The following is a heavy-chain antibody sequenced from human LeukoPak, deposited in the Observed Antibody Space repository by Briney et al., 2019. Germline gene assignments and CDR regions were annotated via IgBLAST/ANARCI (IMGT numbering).Heavy chain of an antibody. J-gene: IGHJ6*02. CDR1: GGSISSGSYY. Sequence: SQTLSLTCTVSGGSISSGSYYWSWIRQPAGKGLEWIGRIYTSGSTNYNPSLKSRVTISVDTSKNQFSLNLSSVTAADTAVYYCVRFYYDSSGFYGMDVWGQGTTVTVSS. CDR3: VRFYYDSSGFYGMDV. V-gene: IGHV4-61*02. D-gene: IGHD3-22*01. CDR2: IYTSGST.